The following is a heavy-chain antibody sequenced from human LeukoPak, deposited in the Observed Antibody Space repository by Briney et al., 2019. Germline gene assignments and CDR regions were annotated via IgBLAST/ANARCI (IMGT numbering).Heavy chain of an antibody. CDR3: AREGYSSGWYDY. Sequence: GGSLRLSCAASGFTFSSYAMHWVRQAPGKGLEWVAVISYDGSSNYYADSVKGRFTISREKSKNTLYLQTNSLRAEDTAVYYCAREGYSSGWYDYWGQGTLVTVSS. D-gene: IGHD6-19*01. CDR1: GFTFSSYA. CDR2: ISYDGSSN. J-gene: IGHJ4*02. V-gene: IGHV3-30-3*01.